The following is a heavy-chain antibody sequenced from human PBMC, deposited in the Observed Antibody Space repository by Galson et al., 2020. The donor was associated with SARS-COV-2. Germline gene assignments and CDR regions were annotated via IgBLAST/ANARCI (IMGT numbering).Heavy chain of an antibody. J-gene: IGHJ2*01. D-gene: IGHD2-2*01. CDR1: GITFSDSY. V-gene: IGHV3-11*01. CDR2: IRSGDDTR. Sequence: GASQKISCAASGITFSDSYMSWLRQAPGKGLEWVSYIRSGDDTRYYADSVRRRLTISRDNAKNSLFLQLNSLRVEDTAVYYCARERAYCSGTTCGRYCDLWGRGSLVTVSS. CDR3: ARERAYCSGTTCGRYCDL.